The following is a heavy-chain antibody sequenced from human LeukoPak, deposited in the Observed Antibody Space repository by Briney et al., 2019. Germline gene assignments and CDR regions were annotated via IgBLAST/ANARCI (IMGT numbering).Heavy chain of an antibody. CDR2: IKQDGSEK. J-gene: IGHJ3*02. CDR3: AREGIWSGYDAFDI. Sequence: GGSLRLSCAASGFTFSSYAFHWVRQAPGKGLEWVANIKQDGSEKYYVDSVKGRFTISRDNAKNSLYLQMNSLRAEDTAVYYCAREGIWSGYDAFDIWGQGTMVTVSS. D-gene: IGHD3-3*01. CDR1: GFTFSSYA. V-gene: IGHV3-7*01.